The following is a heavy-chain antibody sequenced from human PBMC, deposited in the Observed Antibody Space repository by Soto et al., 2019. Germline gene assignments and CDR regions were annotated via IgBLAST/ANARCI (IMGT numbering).Heavy chain of an antibody. CDR1: GFTFISYY. J-gene: IGHJ3*02. V-gene: IGHV3-13*01. CDR3: ARGYCSGGSCYSSNDAFDI. Sequence: GSLRLSCAASGFTFISYYMHWVRQATGKGLEWVSAIGTAGDTYYPGSVKGRFTISRENAKNSLYLQMNSLRAGDTAVYYCARGYCSGGSCYSSNDAFDIWGQGTMVTVSS. CDR2: IGTAGDT. D-gene: IGHD2-15*01.